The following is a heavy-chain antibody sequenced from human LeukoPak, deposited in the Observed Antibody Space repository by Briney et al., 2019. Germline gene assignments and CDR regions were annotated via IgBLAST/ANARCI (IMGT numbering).Heavy chain of an antibody. CDR1: GGTFSSYA. D-gene: IGHD4-17*01. CDR2: IIPIFGTA. V-gene: IGHV1-69*01. CDR3: ARDEGRGLSYGDYPFDY. J-gene: IGHJ4*02. Sequence: SVKVSCKASGGTFSSYAISWVRQAPGQGLEWMGGIIPIFGTANYAQKFQGRVTITANESTSTAYMELSSLRSEDTAVYYCARDEGRGLSYGDYPFDYWGQGTLVTVSS.